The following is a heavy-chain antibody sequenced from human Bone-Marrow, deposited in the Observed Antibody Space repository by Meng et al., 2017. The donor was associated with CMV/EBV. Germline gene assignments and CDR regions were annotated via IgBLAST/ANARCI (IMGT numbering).Heavy chain of an antibody. CDR3: ARDTYDFWSLNWFDP. CDR2: IYYSGST. CDR1: GGSISSSSYY. J-gene: IGHJ5*02. Sequence: SGGSISSSSYYWGWIRQPPGKGLEWIGSIYYSGSTYYNPSLKSRVTISVDTSKNQFSLKLSSVTAADTAVYYCARDTYDFWSLNWFDPWGQGTLVTVSS. D-gene: IGHD3-3*01. V-gene: IGHV4-39*07.